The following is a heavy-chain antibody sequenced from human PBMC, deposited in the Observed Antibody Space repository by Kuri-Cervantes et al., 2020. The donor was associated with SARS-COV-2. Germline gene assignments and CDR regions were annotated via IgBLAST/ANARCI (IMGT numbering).Heavy chain of an antibody. V-gene: IGHV3-9*01. Sequence: GGSLRLSCAASGFTFDDYAMHWVRQAPGKGLEWVSGISWNSGSIGYADSVKGRFTISRDNAKNSLYLQMNSLRTEDTALYFCAKPFHDYSDYGGAFDIWGQGTVVTVSS. CDR3: AKPFHDYSDYGGAFDI. J-gene: IGHJ3*02. D-gene: IGHD4-11*01. CDR1: GFTFDDYA. CDR2: ISWNSGSI.